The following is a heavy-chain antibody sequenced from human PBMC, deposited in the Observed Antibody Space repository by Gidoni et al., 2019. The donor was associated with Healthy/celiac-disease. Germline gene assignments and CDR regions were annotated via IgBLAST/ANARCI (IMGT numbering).Heavy chain of an antibody. V-gene: IGHV2-5*02. Sequence: QITLKESGPTLVKPTQTLTLTCTFSGFSLSTSGVGVGWIRQPPGKALGWLALIYWDDDKRYSPSLKRRLTITKDTSKNQVVLTMTNMDPVDTATYYCAHSPIITMVRGVIITWWFDPWGQGTLVTVSS. CDR2: IYWDDDK. CDR1: GFSLSTSGVG. J-gene: IGHJ5*02. CDR3: AHSPIITMVRGVIITWWFDP. D-gene: IGHD3-10*01.